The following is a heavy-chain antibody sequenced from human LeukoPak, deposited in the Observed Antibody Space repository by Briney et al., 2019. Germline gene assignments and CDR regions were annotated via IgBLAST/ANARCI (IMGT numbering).Heavy chain of an antibody. Sequence: SGPTLVKPTQTLTLTCTFSGFSLSTSGVGVGWIRQPPGKALEWLALIYWNDDKRYSPSLKSRLTITKDTSKNQVVLTMTNMDPVDTATYYCAHRPDVVVPAAMMGMYNWFDPWGQGTLVTVSS. D-gene: IGHD2-2*01. CDR3: AHRPDVVVPAAMMGMYNWFDP. J-gene: IGHJ5*02. CDR1: GFSLSTSGVG. CDR2: IYWNDDK. V-gene: IGHV2-5*01.